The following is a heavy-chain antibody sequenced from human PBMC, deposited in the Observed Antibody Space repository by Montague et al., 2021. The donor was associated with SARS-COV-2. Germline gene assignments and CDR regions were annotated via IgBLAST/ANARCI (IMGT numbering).Heavy chain of an antibody. CDR3: ARARSVTTFFLGVRVAMAV. CDR1: GGSFSGYY. Sequence: SETLSLTCAVYGGSFSGYYWSWIRQPPGKGLEWIGEINHSGGTTYNPPLKSRVTISADTSKNKFSLKLSSVTAADTAVYYCARARSVTTFFLGVRVAMAVWGQGTTVTVSS. J-gene: IGHJ6*02. CDR2: INHSGGT. D-gene: IGHD4-11*01. V-gene: IGHV4-34*01.